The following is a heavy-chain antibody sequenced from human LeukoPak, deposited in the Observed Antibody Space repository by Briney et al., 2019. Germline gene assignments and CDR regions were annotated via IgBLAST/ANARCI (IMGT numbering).Heavy chain of an antibody. Sequence: GGSLRLSCTASGFSFGDYAMSWFRQAPGKGLEWVGFISSKAYGGTTEYAASVKGRFTISRDDSKSIAYLQMDSLKTEDTAVYYCTRDRITMARGVIGPYYFDYWGQGTLVTVSS. J-gene: IGHJ4*02. CDR3: TRDRITMARGVIGPYYFDY. V-gene: IGHV3-49*03. D-gene: IGHD3-10*01. CDR2: ISSKAYGGTT. CDR1: GFSFGDYA.